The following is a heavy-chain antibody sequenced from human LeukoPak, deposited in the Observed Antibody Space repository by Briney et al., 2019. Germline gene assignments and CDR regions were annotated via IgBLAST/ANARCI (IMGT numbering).Heavy chain of an antibody. CDR3: AKSKRSAAGTSYYFDF. V-gene: IGHV3-23*01. CDR1: GFIFNNYA. CDR2: ISGSRSNA. J-gene: IGHJ4*02. D-gene: IGHD6-13*01. Sequence: GGSLRLSCAASGFIFNNYAMSWVRQAPGKGLEWVSAISGSRSNAFYTDSVKGRFTISRDNSKNTLFLQMDSLRADDTAVYFCAKSKRSAAGTSYYFDFWGQGTLVTVSS.